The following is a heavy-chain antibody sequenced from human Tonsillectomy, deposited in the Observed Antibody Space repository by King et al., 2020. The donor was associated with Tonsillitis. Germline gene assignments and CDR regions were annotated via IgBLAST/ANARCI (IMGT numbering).Heavy chain of an antibody. CDR1: GFTFSTYG. CDR2: MSSDGSNK. V-gene: IGHV3-30*18. CDR3: VNRHYYDGSGYAHDAFDI. Sequence: HVQLVESGGGVVQPGRSLRLSCVVSGFTFSTYGMLWVRQAPGKGLDWVALMSSDGSNKYYADSVKGRFIISRDNSKNTLYLQMNSLTTEDTAMYYCVNRHYYDGSGYAHDAFDIWGQGTMVTVSS. D-gene: IGHD3-22*01. J-gene: IGHJ3*02.